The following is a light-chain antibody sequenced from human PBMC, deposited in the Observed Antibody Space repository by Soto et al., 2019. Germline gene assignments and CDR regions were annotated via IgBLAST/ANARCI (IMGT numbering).Light chain of an antibody. J-gene: IGKJ2*01. CDR3: QQANSFPYT. CDR1: EDISYW. Sequence: DIQMSQTQSSVSASVGDRVTITCRASEDISYWVAWYQQKPGKAPKLLIHAASSLHSGVPSRFSGSGSGTDFTLTITGLQPEDFATYYCQQANSFPYTFGQGTKVDMK. CDR2: AAS. V-gene: IGKV1D-12*01.